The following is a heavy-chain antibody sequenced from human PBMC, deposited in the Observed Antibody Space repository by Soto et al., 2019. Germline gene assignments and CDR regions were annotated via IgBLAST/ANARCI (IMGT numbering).Heavy chain of an antibody. CDR2: INAGNGNT. V-gene: IGHV1-3*01. CDR1: GYTFTSYA. J-gene: IGHJ6*02. Sequence: QVQLVQSGAEVKKPGASVKVSCKASGYTFTSYAMHWVRQAPGQRLEWMGWINAGNGNTKYSQKFQGRVTITRDTSASTAYMELSSLRSEDTAVYYCAREGDGYNWVYHYYYGMDVWGQGTTVTVSS. D-gene: IGHD5-12*01. CDR3: AREGDGYNWVYHYYYGMDV.